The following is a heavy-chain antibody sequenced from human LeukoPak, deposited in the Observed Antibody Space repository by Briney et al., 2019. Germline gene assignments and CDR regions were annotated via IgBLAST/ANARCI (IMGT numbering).Heavy chain of an antibody. V-gene: IGHV3-23*01. CDR1: GFTFSSYA. CDR3: AKVECCSGWYAFDY. J-gene: IGHJ4*02. D-gene: IGHD6-19*01. Sequence: PGGSLRLSCAASGFTFSSYAMSWVRQAPRKGLEWVSAISGSGGSTYYADSVKGRFTISRDNSKNTLYLQMNSLRAEDTAVYYCAKVECCSGWYAFDYWGQGTLVTVSS. CDR2: ISGSGGST.